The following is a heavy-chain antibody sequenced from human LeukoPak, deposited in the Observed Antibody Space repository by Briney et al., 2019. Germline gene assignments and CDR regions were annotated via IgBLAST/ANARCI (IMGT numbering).Heavy chain of an antibody. D-gene: IGHD3-22*01. CDR3: AKDLAAYSSGFHY. CDR2: ISGSGGST. Sequence: PGGSLRLSCAAPGFTFSNYAMTSVRQAPGKGLEWVSQISGSGGSTYYADSVKGRFSISRDNSKNTLYLQMNSLRAEGTAVYYCAKDLAAYSSGFHYWGQGTLVTVSS. CDR1: GFTFSNYA. V-gene: IGHV3-23*01. J-gene: IGHJ4*02.